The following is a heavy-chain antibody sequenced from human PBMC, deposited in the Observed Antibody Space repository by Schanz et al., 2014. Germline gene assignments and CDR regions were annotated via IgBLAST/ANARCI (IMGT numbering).Heavy chain of an antibody. Sequence: VQLEQSGAEVKKPGSSVKVSCKASGGTFSSFGINWVRQAPGQGLEWMGCINPNTGGTNFAQKFQGWVTVTRDTSISTVYMELSRVTYEDTAVYYCARLSVAGRPHVNYWYFDLWGRGTLVTVSS. CDR1: GGTFSSFG. J-gene: IGHJ2*01. D-gene: IGHD6-19*01. CDR2: INPNTGGT. V-gene: IGHV1-2*04. CDR3: ARLSVAGRPHVNYWYFDL.